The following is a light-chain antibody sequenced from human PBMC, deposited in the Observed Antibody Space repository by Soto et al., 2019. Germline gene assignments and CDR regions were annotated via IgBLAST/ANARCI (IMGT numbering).Light chain of an antibody. CDR2: EVN. CDR3: SSYVDTNSFI. Sequence: QSVLTQPPSASGCLGQSVTISCTGTRSDVGGYDYVSWYQQHPGKGPKVLIYEVNKRPSGVPDRFSGSKSGNTASLTVSGLQPEDEADYYCSSYVDTNSFIFGTGTKVTVL. CDR1: RSDVGGYDY. J-gene: IGLJ1*01. V-gene: IGLV2-8*01.